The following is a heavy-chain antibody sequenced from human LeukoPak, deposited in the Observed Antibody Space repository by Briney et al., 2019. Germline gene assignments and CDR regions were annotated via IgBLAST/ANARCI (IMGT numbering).Heavy chain of an antibody. CDR1: GGSFSGYY. J-gene: IGHJ3*02. CDR3: ARSGDGDYSGDDAFDI. D-gene: IGHD4-17*01. CDR2: INHSGST. Sequence: SETLSLTCAVYGGSFSGYYWSWIRQPPGKGLEWIGEINHSGSTNYNPSLKSRVTISVDTSKNQFSLKLSSVTAADTAVYYCARSGDGDYSGDDAFDIWGQGTMVTVSS. V-gene: IGHV4-34*01.